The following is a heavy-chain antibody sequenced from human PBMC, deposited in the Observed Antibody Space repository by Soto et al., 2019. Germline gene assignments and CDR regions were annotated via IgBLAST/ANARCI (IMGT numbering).Heavy chain of an antibody. D-gene: IGHD3-22*01. CDR1: GGSISSYY. CDR2: IYYSGST. Sequence: SETLSLTCTVSGGSISSYYWSWIRQPPGKGLEWIGYIYYSGSTNYNPSLKSRVTISVDTSKNQFSLKLSSVTAADTAVYYCARETSYYDSSGYYGLFDYWGQGTLVTVSS. J-gene: IGHJ4*02. CDR3: ARETSYYDSSGYYGLFDY. V-gene: IGHV4-59*01.